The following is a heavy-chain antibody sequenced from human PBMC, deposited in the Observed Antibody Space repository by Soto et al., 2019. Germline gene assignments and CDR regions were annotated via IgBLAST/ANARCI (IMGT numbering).Heavy chain of an antibody. CDR3: AKTGGGDYDARFDY. J-gene: IGHJ4*02. CDR2: ISWNSGSI. Sequence: LRLSCAASGFTFDDYAMHWGGQAPGKGLEWVSGISWNSGSIGYADSVKGRFTISRDNAKNSLYLQMNSLRAEDTALYYCAKTGGGDYDARFDYWGQGTLVTVSS. CDR1: GFTFDDYA. V-gene: IGHV3-9*01. D-gene: IGHD4-17*01.